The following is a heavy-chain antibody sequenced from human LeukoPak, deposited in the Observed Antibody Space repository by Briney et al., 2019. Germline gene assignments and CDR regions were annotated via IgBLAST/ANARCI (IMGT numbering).Heavy chain of an antibody. J-gene: IGHJ5*02. CDR1: GYSFTSYW. Sequence: GESLKISCKGSGYSFTSYWIGWVRQMPGKGLEWMGIIYPGDSDTRYRPAFQGQVTISADKSIRPAYLQWSSLKASDTAMYYCARRYCSSTSCYTDGWFDPWGQGTLVTVSS. CDR3: ARRYCSSTSCYTDGWFDP. D-gene: IGHD2-2*02. V-gene: IGHV5-51*01. CDR2: IYPGDSDT.